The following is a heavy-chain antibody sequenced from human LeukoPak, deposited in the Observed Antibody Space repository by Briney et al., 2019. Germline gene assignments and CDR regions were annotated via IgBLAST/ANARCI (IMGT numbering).Heavy chain of an antibody. D-gene: IGHD6-19*01. CDR2: ISDDETYK. Sequence: GGSLRLSCAASGFTFNSYSMHWVRQAPGKGLEWVTAISDDETYKFYADSVKGRFTISRDNSKNTLYLQMNSLRAEDTAVYYCAATPYSSGWSPIDYWGQGTLVTVSS. CDR3: AATPYSSGWSPIDY. V-gene: IGHV3-30-3*01. J-gene: IGHJ4*02. CDR1: GFTFNSYS.